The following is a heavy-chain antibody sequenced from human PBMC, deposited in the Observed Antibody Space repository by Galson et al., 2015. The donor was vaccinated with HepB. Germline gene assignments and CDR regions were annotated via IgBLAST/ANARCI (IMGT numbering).Heavy chain of an antibody. J-gene: IGHJ3*02. Sequence: SVKVSCKASGGTFSSYAISWVRQAPGQGLEWMGGIIPIFGTANYAQKFQGRVTITADKSTSTAYMELSSLRSEDTAVYYCASRSYNWEGAAFGIWGQGTMVTVSS. D-gene: IGHD1-20*01. CDR2: IIPIFGTA. CDR3: ASRSYNWEGAAFGI. CDR1: GGTFSSYA. V-gene: IGHV1-69*06.